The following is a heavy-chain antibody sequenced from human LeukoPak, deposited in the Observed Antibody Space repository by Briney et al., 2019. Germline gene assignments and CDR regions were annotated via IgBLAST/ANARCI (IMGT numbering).Heavy chain of an antibody. CDR3: ARFSSDMVRGESDP. V-gene: IGHV4-34*01. Sequence: SETLSLTCAVYGGSFSGYYWSWIRQPPGKGLEWVGEINHRGRTNYNTSLKSRVTISVDTSKNQFSLKLSSVTAAETAVYYCARFSSDMVRGESDPWGQGTLVTVSS. CDR2: INHRGRT. D-gene: IGHD3-10*01. J-gene: IGHJ5*02. CDR1: GGSFSGYY.